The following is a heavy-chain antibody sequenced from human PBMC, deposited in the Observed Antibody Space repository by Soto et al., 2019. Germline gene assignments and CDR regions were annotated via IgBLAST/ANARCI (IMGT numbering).Heavy chain of an antibody. D-gene: IGHD4-17*01. CDR3: ARDHRWGYEYGDYGDS. CDR2: MHRNGGST. V-gene: IGHV3-20*04. CDR1: GFSLDEYG. Sequence: EVQLVESGGGVVRPGGSLRLACAVSGFSLDEYGMSWVRQAPGKGPEWVSGMHRNGGSTGYADSVKGRFTISRDDAKNSLYLQMNSLRAEETVVYYCARDHRWGYEYGDYGDSWGHGTLVTVSS. J-gene: IGHJ5*01.